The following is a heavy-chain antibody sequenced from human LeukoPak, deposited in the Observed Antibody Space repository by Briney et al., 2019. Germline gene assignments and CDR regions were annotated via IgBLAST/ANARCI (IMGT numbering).Heavy chain of an antibody. CDR1: GDSVSSNSAA. CDR2: TYYRSKWYN. V-gene: IGHV6-1*01. Sequence: SQTLPLTCAISGDSVSSNSAAWNWIRQSPSRGLEWLGRTYYRSKWYNDYAVSVKSRITINPDTSKNQFSLQLNSVTPEDTAVYYCARNYYDSSGYYYGYYYYGMDVWGQGTTVTVSS. J-gene: IGHJ6*02. D-gene: IGHD3-22*01. CDR3: ARNYYDSSGYYYGYYYYGMDV.